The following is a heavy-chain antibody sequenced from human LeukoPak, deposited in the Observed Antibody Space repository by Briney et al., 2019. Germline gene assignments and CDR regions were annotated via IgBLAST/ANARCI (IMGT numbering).Heavy chain of an antibody. Sequence: GGSLRLSCAASGFTFSTYAMSWVRQAPGKGLEWVSAISGSGGGTYYADSVRGRFTISRDNSKNTLYLQMNSLRAEDTAMYYCAKSGFGSTSPVPHLDYWGQGTLVTVSS. CDR2: ISGSGGGT. J-gene: IGHJ4*02. CDR3: AKSGFGSTSPVPHLDY. V-gene: IGHV3-23*01. CDR1: GFTFSTYA. D-gene: IGHD1-26*01.